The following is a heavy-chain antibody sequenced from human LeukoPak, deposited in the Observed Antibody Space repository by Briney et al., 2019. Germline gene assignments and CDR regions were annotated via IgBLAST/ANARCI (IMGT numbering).Heavy chain of an antibody. CDR3: ARRKAVAGTVYYYYMDV. CDR2: IYYSGST. Sequence: SETLSLTCTVSGGSISSYYWSWIRQPPGKGLEWIGYIYYSGSTNYNPSLKSRVTISVDTSKNQFSLKLSSVTAADTAVYYCARRKAVAGTVYYYYMDVWGKGTTVTVPS. D-gene: IGHD6-19*01. J-gene: IGHJ6*03. CDR1: GGSISSYY. V-gene: IGHV4-59*01.